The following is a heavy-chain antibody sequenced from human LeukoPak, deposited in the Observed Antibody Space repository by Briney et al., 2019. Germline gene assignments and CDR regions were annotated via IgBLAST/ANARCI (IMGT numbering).Heavy chain of an antibody. V-gene: IGHV4-31*03. CDR1: GGSISSGGYY. CDR2: IYYSGST. J-gene: IGHJ4*02. D-gene: IGHD2-21*01. Sequence: SETLSLTCTVSGGSISSGGYYWSWIRQHPGKGLEWIGYIYYSGSTYYNPSLKSRVTISVDTSKNQFSLKLSSVTAADTAVYYCAKQAGYFSPIWDYWGQGTLVTVSS. CDR3: AKQAGYFSPIWDY.